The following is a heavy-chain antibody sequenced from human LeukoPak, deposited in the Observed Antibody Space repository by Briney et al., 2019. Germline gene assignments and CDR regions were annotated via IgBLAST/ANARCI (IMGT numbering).Heavy chain of an antibody. J-gene: IGHJ6*02. D-gene: IGHD2-15*01. CDR3: TRVYCSGGNCYDVYYYYYGMDV. V-gene: IGHV3-74*01. CDR2: INSDGSST. CDR1: GFTFSSYA. Sequence: PGRSLRLSCAASGFTFSSYAIHWVRQAPGKGLVWVSRINSDGSSTTYADSVKGRFTISRDNAKNTLYLQMKSLRAEDTAVYYCTRVYCSGGNCYDVYYYYYGMDVWGQGTTVTVSS.